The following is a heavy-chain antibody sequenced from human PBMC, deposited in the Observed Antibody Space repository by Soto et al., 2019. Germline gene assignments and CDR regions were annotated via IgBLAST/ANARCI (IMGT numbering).Heavy chain of an antibody. Sequence: ASVKVSCKASGFTFTSSAMQWVRQARGQRLEWIGWIVVGSGNTNYAQKFQERVTITRDMSTSTAYMELSSLRSEDTAVYYCAARLPYDYIWGSNDAFDIWGQGTMVTVSS. CDR3: AARLPYDYIWGSNDAFDI. CDR1: GFTFTSSA. V-gene: IGHV1-58*02. CDR2: IVVGSGNT. J-gene: IGHJ3*02. D-gene: IGHD3-16*01.